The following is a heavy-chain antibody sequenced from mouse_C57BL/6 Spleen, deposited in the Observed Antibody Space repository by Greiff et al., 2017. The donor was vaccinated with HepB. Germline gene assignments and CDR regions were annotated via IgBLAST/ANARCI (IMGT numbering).Heavy chain of an antibody. V-gene: IGHV5-17*01. CDR1: GFTFSDYG. Sequence: EVKLVESGGGLVKPGGSLKLSCAASGFTFSDYGMHWVRQAPEKGLEWVAYISSGSSTIYYADTVKGRFTISRDNAKNTLFLQMTRLRSEDTAMYYCARDDADAMDYWGQGTSVTVSS. J-gene: IGHJ4*01. D-gene: IGHD2-3*01. CDR3: ARDDADAMDY. CDR2: ISSGSSTI.